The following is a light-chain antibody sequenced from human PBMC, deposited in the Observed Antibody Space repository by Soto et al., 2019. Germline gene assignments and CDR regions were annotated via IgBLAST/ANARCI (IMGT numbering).Light chain of an antibody. V-gene: IGLV1-47*02. J-gene: IGLJ2*01. CDR1: ISNIGGNS. CDR3: AAWDDSLTGVV. CDR2: NDN. Sequence: QLVLTQPPSASGTPGQRVIISCSGSISNIGGNSVYWYQQLPGTAPKLLINNDNQRPSGVPDRFSGSKSGTSASLAISGLRSEDEADYFCAAWDDSLTGVVFGGGTKLTVL.